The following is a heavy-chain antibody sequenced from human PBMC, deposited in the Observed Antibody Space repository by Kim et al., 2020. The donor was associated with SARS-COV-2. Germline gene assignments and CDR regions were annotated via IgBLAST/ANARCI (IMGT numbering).Heavy chain of an antibody. J-gene: IGHJ4*02. D-gene: IGHD3-10*01. CDR1: GFTFSSYS. V-gene: IGHV3-21*01. Sequence: GGSLRLSCAASGFTFSSYSMNWVRQAPGKGLEWVSSISSSSSYIYYADSVKGRFTISRDNAKNSLYLQMNSLRAEDTAVYYCARDIYYGSGRIGRSPFDYWGQGTLVTVSS. CDR2: ISSSSSYI. CDR3: ARDIYYGSGRIGRSPFDY.